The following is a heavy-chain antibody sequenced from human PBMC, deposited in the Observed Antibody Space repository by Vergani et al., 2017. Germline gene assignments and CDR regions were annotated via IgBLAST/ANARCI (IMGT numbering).Heavy chain of an antibody. V-gene: IGHV1-18*01. CDR2: ISAYNGNT. CDR1: GGTFSSYT. CDR3: AREETTVTTNWFDP. J-gene: IGHJ5*02. D-gene: IGHD4-17*01. Sequence: QVQLVQSGAEVKKPGASVKVSCKASGGTFSSYTISWVRQAPGQGLEWMGWISAYNGNTNYAQKLQGRVTMTTDTSTSTAYMELRSLRSDDTAVYYCAREETTVTTNWFDPWGQGTLVTVSS.